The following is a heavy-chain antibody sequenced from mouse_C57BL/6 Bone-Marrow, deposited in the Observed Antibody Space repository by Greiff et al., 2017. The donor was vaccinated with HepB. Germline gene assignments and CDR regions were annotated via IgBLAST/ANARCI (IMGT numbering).Heavy chain of an antibody. CDR2: IYPGDGDT. CDR3: ARDYYGSSSYYFDY. CDR1: GYAFSSSW. V-gene: IGHV1-82*01. J-gene: IGHJ2*01. Sequence: QVQLQQSGPELVKPGASVKISCKASGYAFSSSWMNWVKQRPGKGLEWIGRIYPGDGDTNYNGKFKGKATLTADKSSSTAYMQLSSLTSEDSAVYCCARDYYGSSSYYFDYWGQGTTLTVSS. D-gene: IGHD1-1*01.